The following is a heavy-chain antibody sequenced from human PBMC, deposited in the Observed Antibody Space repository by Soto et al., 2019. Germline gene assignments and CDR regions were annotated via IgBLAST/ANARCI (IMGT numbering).Heavy chain of an antibody. Sequence: YWRRRIRKKTGKGLEWMGRIDPSDSYTNYSPSFQGHVTISADKSISTAYLQWSRLKASDTAMYYCARQSGDYDSSGYYYVWRYAFDIWGQGTMVTVSS. V-gene: IGHV5-10-1*01. CDR3: ARQSGDYDSSGYYYVWRYAFDI. CDR1: YW. D-gene: IGHD3-22*01. CDR2: IDPSDSYT. J-gene: IGHJ3*02.